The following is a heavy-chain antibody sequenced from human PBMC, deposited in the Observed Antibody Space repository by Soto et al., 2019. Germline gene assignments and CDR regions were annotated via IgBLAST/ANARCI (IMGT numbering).Heavy chain of an antibody. V-gene: IGHV1-69*13. CDR3: ARDEASAYYYGSASPPYFYYYGMDV. CDR2: IIPIFGTA. Sequence: SVNVSCKASGGTFSSYAISWVRQAPGQGLEWMGGIIPIFGTANYAQKFQGRVTITADESTSTAYMELSSLRSEDTAVYYCARDEASAYYYGSASPPYFYYYGMDVWGQGTTVNVSS. J-gene: IGHJ6*02. D-gene: IGHD3-10*01. CDR1: GGTFSSYA.